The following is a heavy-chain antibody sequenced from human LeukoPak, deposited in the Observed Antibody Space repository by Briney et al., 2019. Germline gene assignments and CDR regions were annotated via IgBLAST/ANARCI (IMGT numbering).Heavy chain of an antibody. CDR2: ISSSTYT. CDR3: ARVRGSYWYFDL. V-gene: IGHV3-11*05. D-gene: IGHD1-26*01. CDR1: GFTFSDYY. J-gene: IGHJ2*01. Sequence: GGSLRLSCAASGFTFSDYYMSWIRQAPGKGLEWVSYISSSTYTNYADSVKGRFTISRDNAKNSLYLQMNSLRAEDTAVYYCARVRGSYWYFDLWSRGTLVTVSS.